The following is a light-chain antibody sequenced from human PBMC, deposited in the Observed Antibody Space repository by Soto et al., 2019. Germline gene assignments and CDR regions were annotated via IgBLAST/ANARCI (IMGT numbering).Light chain of an antibody. J-gene: IGLJ2*01. V-gene: IGLV2-14*01. Sequence: QSALTQPASVSGSPGQSITISCTGTSSDVGGYNYVSWYLQHPGKAPKLMIYEVSNRPSGVSNRFSGSKSGNTASLTISGLQAEDEADYYCSSYTSSSTFVVFGGGTKLTVL. CDR1: SSDVGGYNY. CDR2: EVS. CDR3: SSYTSSSTFVV.